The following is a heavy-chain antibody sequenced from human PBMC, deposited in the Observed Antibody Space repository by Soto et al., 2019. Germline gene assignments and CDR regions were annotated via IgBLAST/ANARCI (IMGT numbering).Heavy chain of an antibody. Sequence: GGSLRLSCAASGFSFSDYSMNWVRQAPGKGLEWVSFIDLRGTTTYYRDSVKGRFTVFKDKSMNTVYLQMNSLTVEDAAVYYCTKDRVPDGIYSFDYWGQGALVTVS. J-gene: IGHJ4*02. D-gene: IGHD2-15*01. V-gene: IGHV3-23*03. CDR1: GFSFSDYS. CDR2: IDLRGTTT. CDR3: TKDRVPDGIYSFDY.